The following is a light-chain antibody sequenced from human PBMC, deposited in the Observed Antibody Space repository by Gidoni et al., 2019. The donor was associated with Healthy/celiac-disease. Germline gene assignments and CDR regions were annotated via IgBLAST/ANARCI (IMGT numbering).Light chain of an antibody. V-gene: IGKV1-5*03. CDR3: QQYNSYLWT. CDR2: KAS. Sequence: DIQMPQPPSTPSASVGDRVTISCRASQSISSWLAWYQQKPGNAPKLLVYKASSLESGVPSRFGGSGSRTGFTLTISSLQPDDFATYYCQQYNSYLWTFGQGTKVEIK. CDR1: QSISSW. J-gene: IGKJ1*01.